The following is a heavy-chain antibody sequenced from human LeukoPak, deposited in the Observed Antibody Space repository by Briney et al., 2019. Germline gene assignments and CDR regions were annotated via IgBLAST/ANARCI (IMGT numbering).Heavy chain of an antibody. CDR3: ARGGRCSSTSCTPGGFLGWFDP. CDR1: GGTFSSYA. CDR2: IIPIFGTA. V-gene: IGHV1-69*06. Sequence: SVTVSCKASGGTFSSYAISWVRQAPGQGLEWMGGIIPIFGTANYAQKFQGRVTITADKSTSTAYMELSSLRSEDTAVYYCARGGRCSSTSCTPGGFLGWFDPWGQGTLVTVSS. J-gene: IGHJ5*02. D-gene: IGHD2-2*01.